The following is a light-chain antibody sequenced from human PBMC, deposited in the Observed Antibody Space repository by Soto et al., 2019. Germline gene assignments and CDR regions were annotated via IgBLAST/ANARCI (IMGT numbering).Light chain of an antibody. CDR3: QQYGDSPLT. V-gene: IGKV3-20*01. CDR1: QSVGRSY. CDR2: SVS. Sequence: DIVLTQSPGTLSLSPGERATLSCRASQSVGRSYLAWYQQKPGQAPRLLISSVSKRATGIPDRFTGSGSGTDFALTISRLEPEDFGVYYCQQYGDSPLTSGPGTKVDI. J-gene: IGKJ3*01.